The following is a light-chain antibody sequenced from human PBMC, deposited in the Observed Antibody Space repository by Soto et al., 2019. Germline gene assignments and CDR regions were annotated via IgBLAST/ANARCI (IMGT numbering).Light chain of an antibody. Sequence: QSVLTQPPSASETPGQRVTSSCSGSSSNIGSNFVYWFQQLPGAAPKLLIYRNNQRPPGVPDRFSGSKSGTSASLAISGLRSENEADYYCAAWDDSLSAYVFGTGTKVTVL. CDR2: RNN. J-gene: IGLJ1*01. CDR1: SSNIGSNF. V-gene: IGLV1-47*01. CDR3: AAWDDSLSAYV.